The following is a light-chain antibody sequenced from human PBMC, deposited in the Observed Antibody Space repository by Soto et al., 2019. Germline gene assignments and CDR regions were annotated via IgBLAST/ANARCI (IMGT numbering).Light chain of an antibody. Sequence: EIVLTQSPGTLSLSPGESATLSCRASQGVSSSYLAWYQQKPGQAPRLLIYGASNRATDIPDRFSGSGSGTDFTLTISRLEPEDFAVYYWQQYGSSPPMYTFGQGTKLEIK. V-gene: IGKV3-20*01. CDR1: QGVSSSY. CDR3: QQYGSSPPMYT. J-gene: IGKJ2*01. CDR2: GAS.